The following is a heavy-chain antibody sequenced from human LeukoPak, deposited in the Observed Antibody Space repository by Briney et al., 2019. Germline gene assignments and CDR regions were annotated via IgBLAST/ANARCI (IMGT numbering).Heavy chain of an antibody. J-gene: IGHJ4*02. V-gene: IGHV3-7*01. CDR1: GFTLSSYW. D-gene: IGHD6-13*01. CDR3: ARVWVRIAAAGSLDY. CDR2: IKQDGSEK. Sequence: GGSLRLSCAASGFTLSSYWMSWVRQAPGQGLEWVANIKQDGSEKYYVDSVKGRFTISRDNAKNSLYLQMNSLRAEDTAVYYCARVWVRIAAAGSLDYWGQGTLVTVSS.